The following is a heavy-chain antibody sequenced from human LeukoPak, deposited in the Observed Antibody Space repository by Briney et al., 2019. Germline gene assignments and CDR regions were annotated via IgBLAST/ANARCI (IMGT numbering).Heavy chain of an antibody. Sequence: GGSLRLSCAASGFTFSSHWMHWVRQAPGKGLVWVSRITTAGSTTSYEDSVWGRFTISRDNAKNTLYLQMDSLRAEDTAVYYGARSEYYNVGTVRLVDYWGPGKPGSVSS. V-gene: IGHV3-74*01. CDR3: ARSEYYNVGTVRLVDY. CDR1: GFTFSSHW. J-gene: IGHJ4*03. D-gene: IGHD2-21*02. CDR2: ITTAGSTT.